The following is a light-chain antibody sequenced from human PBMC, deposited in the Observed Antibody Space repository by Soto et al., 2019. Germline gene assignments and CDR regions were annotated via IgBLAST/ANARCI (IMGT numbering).Light chain of an antibody. Sequence: PGERVTLSCRASQSVSSSYLAWYQQKPGQAPRLLIYGASSRATGIPDRFSGSGSGTDFTLTISRLEPEDFAVYYCQQYGSSPPWTFGQGTKVDNK. CDR3: QQYGSSPPWT. J-gene: IGKJ1*01. CDR1: QSVSSSY. V-gene: IGKV3-20*01. CDR2: GAS.